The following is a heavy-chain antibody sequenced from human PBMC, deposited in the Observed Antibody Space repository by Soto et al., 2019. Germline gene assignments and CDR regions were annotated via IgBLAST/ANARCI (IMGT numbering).Heavy chain of an antibody. D-gene: IGHD2-2*01. J-gene: IGHJ4*02. V-gene: IGHV3-23*01. CDR2: ISGSGGST. Sequence: GGSLRLSCAASGFTFSSYAMSWVRQAPGKGLEWVSAISGSGGSTYYADSVKGRFTISRDNSKNTLYLQMNSLRAEDTAVYYCAKDALYCISTSCYEGFDYWGQGTLVTVSS. CDR1: GFTFSSYA. CDR3: AKDALYCISTSCYEGFDY.